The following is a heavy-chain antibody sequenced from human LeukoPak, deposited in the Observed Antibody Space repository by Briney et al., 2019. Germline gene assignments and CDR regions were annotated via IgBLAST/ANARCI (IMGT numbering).Heavy chain of an antibody. J-gene: IGHJ3*01. D-gene: IGHD1-26*01. CDR2: ISESDSNT. CDR1: GFTLGSYG. CDR3: AQRREGAF. V-gene: IGHV3-23*01. Sequence: GGTLRLSCAASGFTLGSYGMSWVRQAPGKGLEWVSGISESDSNTYYADSVKGRFTISRDNAKNTLYLQMNSLRAEDTAIYYCAQRREGAF.